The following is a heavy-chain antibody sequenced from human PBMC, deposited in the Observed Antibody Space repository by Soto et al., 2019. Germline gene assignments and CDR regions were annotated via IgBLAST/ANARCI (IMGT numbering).Heavy chain of an antibody. CDR3: ARVGYSSRRWVWFDP. CDR1: GGSISSGGYY. D-gene: IGHD6-19*01. CDR2: IYYSGST. J-gene: IGHJ5*02. V-gene: IGHV4-31*03. Sequence: QVQLQESGPGLVKPSQTLSLTCTVSGGSISSGGYYWSWIRQHPGKGLEWIGYIYYSGSTYYNPSVRSRVNFAVDTSKNQISLKLGCVTAADTAVYYCARVGYSSRRWVWFDPWGQGTLVTVS.